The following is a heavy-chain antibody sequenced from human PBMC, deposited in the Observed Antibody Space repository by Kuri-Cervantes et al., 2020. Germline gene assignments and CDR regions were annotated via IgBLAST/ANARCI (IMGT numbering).Heavy chain of an antibody. CDR1: DSSISSDN. J-gene: IGHJ1*01. V-gene: IGHV3-30*03. D-gene: IGHD3-22*01. Sequence: LCLTCAVSDSSISSDNWWGWIRQSPGRGLEWVAVISYDGSDKYYAGSVKGRFTISRDNSKNTLYLQMNSLRAEDTAVYYCARGNDSSGYYPEYFQHWGQGTLVTVSS. CDR3: ARGNDSSGYYPEYFQH. CDR2: ISYDGSDK.